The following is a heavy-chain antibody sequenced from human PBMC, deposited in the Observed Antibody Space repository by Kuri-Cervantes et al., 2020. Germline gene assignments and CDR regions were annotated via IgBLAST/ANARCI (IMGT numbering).Heavy chain of an antibody. CDR1: RFTFSSYS. CDR3: AREWIKLSPLFDY. D-gene: IGHD5-18*01. Sequence: GESLKISCAASRFTFSSYSMNWVRQAPGKGLEWVSYISSSSSTIYYADSVKGRFTISRDNAKNSLYLQMNSLRAEDTAVYYRAREWIKLSPLFDYWGQGTLVTVSS. J-gene: IGHJ4*02. CDR2: ISSSSSTI. V-gene: IGHV3-48*01.